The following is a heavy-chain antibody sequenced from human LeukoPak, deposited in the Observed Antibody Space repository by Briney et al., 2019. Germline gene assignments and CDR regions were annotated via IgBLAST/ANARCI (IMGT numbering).Heavy chain of an antibody. V-gene: IGHV5-51*01. Sequence: GESLKISCKGSGYSFTSYWIGWVRQMPGKGLEWMGIIYPGDSDTRYSPSFQGQVTISADKSISTAYLQWSSLNASDTAMYYCARHLTYCTNGVCSTEYFQHWGQGTLVTVSS. CDR2: IYPGDSDT. CDR3: ARHLTYCTNGVCSTEYFQH. D-gene: IGHD2-8*01. CDR1: GYSFTSYW. J-gene: IGHJ1*01.